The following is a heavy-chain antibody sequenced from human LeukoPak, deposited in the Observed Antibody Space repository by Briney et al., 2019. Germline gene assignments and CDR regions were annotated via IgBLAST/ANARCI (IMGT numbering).Heavy chain of an antibody. D-gene: IGHD5-24*01. Sequence: SETLSHTCAVYGGSFSGYYWSWIRQPPGKGLEWIGEINHSGSTNYNPSLKSRVTISVDTSKNQFSLKLSSVTAADTAVYYCASGPDGNNFDYWGQGTLVTVSS. CDR2: INHSGST. CDR3: ASGPDGNNFDY. CDR1: GGSFSGYY. J-gene: IGHJ4*02. V-gene: IGHV4-34*01.